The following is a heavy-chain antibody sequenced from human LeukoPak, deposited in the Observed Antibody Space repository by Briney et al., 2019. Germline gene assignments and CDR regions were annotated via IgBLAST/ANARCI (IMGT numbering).Heavy chain of an antibody. V-gene: IGHV3-53*01. CDR3: ARDQGSGSYYTDPPTDY. J-gene: IGHJ4*02. CDR2: IYSGGST. D-gene: IGHD3-10*01. CDR1: GFTVSSNH. Sequence: GGSLRLSCAASGFTVSSNHMSWVRQAPGKGLEWVSVIYSGGSTYYADSVKGRFTISRDNSKNTLYLQMNSLRAEDTAVYYCARDQGSGSYYTDPPTDYWGQGTLVTVSS.